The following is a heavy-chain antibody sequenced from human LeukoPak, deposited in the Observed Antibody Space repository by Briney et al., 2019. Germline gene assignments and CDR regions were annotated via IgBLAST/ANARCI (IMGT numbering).Heavy chain of an antibody. CDR2: ITAKNGAT. Sequence: ASVSVSCTPSGYILTGYYMHWVRHAPGQGLEWMGWITAKNGATTSAQKLKGRVTITTDSSTSTAYTGLRSLRSDDAAVYYCERSGRILCYGGWRHGPFDYWGQGTLVTVSS. J-gene: IGHJ4*02. CDR3: ERSGRILCYGGWRHGPFDY. CDR1: GYILTGYY. V-gene: IGHV1-2*02. D-gene: IGHD3-10*01.